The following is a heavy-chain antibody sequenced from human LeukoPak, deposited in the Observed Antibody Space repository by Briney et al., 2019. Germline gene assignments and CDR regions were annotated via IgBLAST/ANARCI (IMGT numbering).Heavy chain of an antibody. CDR2: IIPILGIA. Sequence: GASVKVSCKASGGTFSSYAISWVRQAPGQGLEWMGRIIPILGIANCAQKFQGRVTITADKSTSTAYMELSSLRSEDTAVYYCARDPTPSWFDPWGQGTLVTVSS. CDR3: ARDPTPSWFDP. J-gene: IGHJ5*02. CDR1: GGTFSSYA. V-gene: IGHV1-69*04.